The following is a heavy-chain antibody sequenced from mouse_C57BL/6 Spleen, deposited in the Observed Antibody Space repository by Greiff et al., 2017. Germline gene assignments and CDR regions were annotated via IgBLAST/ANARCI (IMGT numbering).Heavy chain of an antibody. CDR1: GYSFTGYY. CDR3: ARWGVYFDV. V-gene: IGHV1-42*01. Sequence: VQLQQSGPELVKPGASVKISCKASGYSFTGYYMNWVKQSPEKSLEWIGEINPSTGGTTYNQKFKAKATLTVDKSSSTAYMQLKSLTSEDSAVYYCARWGVYFDVWGTGTTVTVSS. CDR2: INPSTGGT. J-gene: IGHJ1*03.